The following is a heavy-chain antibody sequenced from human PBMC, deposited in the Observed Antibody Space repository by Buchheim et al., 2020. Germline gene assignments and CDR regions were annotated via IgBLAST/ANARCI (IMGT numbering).Heavy chain of an antibody. D-gene: IGHD3-22*01. V-gene: IGHV3-30*18. Sequence: QVQLVESGGGVVQPGRSLRLSCAASGFTFSSYGMHWVRQAPGKGLEWVAVISYDGSNKYYADSVKGRFAISRDNSKNTLYLQMNSLRAEDTAVYYCAKDFEGGYASRGLVFYYYVMDVWGQGTT. CDR3: AKDFEGGYASRGLVFYYYVMDV. CDR1: GFTFSSYG. CDR2: ISYDGSNK. J-gene: IGHJ6*02.